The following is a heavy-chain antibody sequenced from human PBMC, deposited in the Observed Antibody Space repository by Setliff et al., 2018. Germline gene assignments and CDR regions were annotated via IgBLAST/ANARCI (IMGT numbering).Heavy chain of an antibody. CDR2: IHFSGTT. J-gene: IGHJ4*02. V-gene: IGHV4-59*11. CDR1: DGSSSSHY. CDR3: ARENGYCSGGACYFMFDY. Sequence: SETLSLTCTVSDGSSSSHYWSWIRQPPGKGLEWVGYIHFSGTTNYNPSLKSRVTLSLDTSKNQFSLELSSVTAADTAMYYCARENGYCSGGACYFMFDYWGQGTLVTVSS. D-gene: IGHD2-15*01.